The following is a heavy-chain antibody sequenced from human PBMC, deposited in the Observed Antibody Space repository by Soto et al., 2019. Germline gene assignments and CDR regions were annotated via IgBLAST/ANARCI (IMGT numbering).Heavy chain of an antibody. J-gene: IGHJ6*03. CDR3: ARGYRLPCSRTSCYVALWGYCMDV. D-gene: IGHD2-2*01. V-gene: IGHV4-34*01. Sequence: SETLSLTCAVYGGSFSGYYWSWIRQPPGKGLEWIGEINHSGSTNYNPSLKSRVTISVDTSKNQFSLKLSSVTAADTAVYYCARGYRLPCSRTSCYVALWGYCMDVWGKGTTVTFSS. CDR2: INHSGST. CDR1: GGSFSGYY.